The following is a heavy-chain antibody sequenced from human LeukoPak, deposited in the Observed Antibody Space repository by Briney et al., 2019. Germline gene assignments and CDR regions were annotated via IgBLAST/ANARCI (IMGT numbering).Heavy chain of an antibody. D-gene: IGHD2-15*01. J-gene: IGHJ4*02. Sequence: KPSETLSLTCAAYGGSFSGYYWSWIRQPPGKGLEWIGEINHSGSTNYNPSLKSRVTISVDTSKNQFSLKLSSVTAADTAVYYCARGRYWGSSPFDYWGQGTLVTVSS. CDR1: GGSFSGYY. V-gene: IGHV4-34*01. CDR3: ARGRYWGSSPFDY. CDR2: INHSGST.